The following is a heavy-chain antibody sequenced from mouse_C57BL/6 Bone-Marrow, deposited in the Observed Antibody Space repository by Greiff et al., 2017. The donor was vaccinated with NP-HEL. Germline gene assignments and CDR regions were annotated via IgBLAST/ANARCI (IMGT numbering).Heavy chain of an antibody. J-gene: IGHJ3*01. CDR3: ARDVIYYYGSSYRLLFAY. D-gene: IGHD1-1*01. Sequence: EVMLVESGGGLVKPGGSLKLSCAASGFTFSSYAMSWVRQTPEKRLEWVATISDGGSYTYYPDNVKGRFTISRDNAKNNLYLQMSHLKSEDTAMYYCARDVIYYYGSSYRLLFAYWGQGTLVTVSA. CDR2: ISDGGSYT. V-gene: IGHV5-4*01. CDR1: GFTFSSYA.